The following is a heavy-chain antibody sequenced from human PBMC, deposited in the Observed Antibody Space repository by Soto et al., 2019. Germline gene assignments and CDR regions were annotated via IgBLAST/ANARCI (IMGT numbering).Heavy chain of an antibody. V-gene: IGHV1-18*01. CDR3: ARHLDNYGIDV. CDR1: GYTFSIFG. Sequence: ASVKVSCQASGYTFSIFGINWVRQAPGQGLEWMGWISAYSGNTNYAQRFQGRVTMTTDTSTTTAYMELTSLRSDDTAVYYCARHLDNYGIDVWGQGTTVTVSS. CDR2: ISAYSGNT. J-gene: IGHJ6*02.